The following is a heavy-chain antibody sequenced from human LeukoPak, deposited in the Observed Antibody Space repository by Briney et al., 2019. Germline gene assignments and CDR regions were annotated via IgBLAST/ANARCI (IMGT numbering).Heavy chain of an antibody. D-gene: IGHD2-2*01. CDR3: ARVVPAAISWFDP. CDR1: GGSFSGYY. J-gene: IGHJ5*02. V-gene: IGHV4-34*01. Sequence: SETLSLTCAVYGGSFSGYYWSWIRQPPGKGREWIGEINHSGSTNYNPSLKSRVTISVDTSKNQFSLKLSSVTAADTAVYYCARVVPAAISWFDPWGQGTLVTVSS. CDR2: INHSGST.